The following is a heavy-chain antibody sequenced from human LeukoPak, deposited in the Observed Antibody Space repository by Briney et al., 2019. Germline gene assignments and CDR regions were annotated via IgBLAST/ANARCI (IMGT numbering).Heavy chain of an antibody. V-gene: IGHV4-59*01. J-gene: IGHJ4*02. CDR3: ARVLTPTGYPDY. CDR1: GGYISSYY. D-gene: IGHD3-9*01. Sequence: SETLSLTCTVSGGYISSYYWSWIRQPPGKGLEWIGYIYYSGSTNYNPSLKSRVTISVDTSKNQFSLKLSSVTAADTAVYYCARVLTPTGYPDYWGQGTLVTVSS. CDR2: IYYSGST.